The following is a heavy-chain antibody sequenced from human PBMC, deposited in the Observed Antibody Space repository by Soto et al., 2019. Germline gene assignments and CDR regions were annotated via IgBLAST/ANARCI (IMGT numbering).Heavy chain of an antibody. CDR2: IFYSWST. J-gene: IGHJ5*02. CDR3: ERFLKTGDTDLWFDP. CDR1: GGSISTSRSY. V-gene: IGHV4-39*01. D-gene: IGHD2-21*01. Sequence: PSETLSLTCNVSGGSISTSRSYWAWIRQPPGKGLEWLANIFYSWSTYYNPSLASRVTVSVDTSKNEFSLKLRSVTAADTAVYYCERFLKTGDTDLWFDPWCQAILVSVS.